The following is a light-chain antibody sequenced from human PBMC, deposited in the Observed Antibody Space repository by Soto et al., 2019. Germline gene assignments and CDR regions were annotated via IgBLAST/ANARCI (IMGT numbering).Light chain of an antibody. V-gene: IGKV3-15*01. CDR1: QSVSSN. Sequence: EIVLTQSSATLSVSPWEIATLSCRASQSVSSNLAWYQQKPGQAPRLLIYGASTRATGIPARFSGSGSGTEFTLTISSLQSEDFALYYCQQYNNWPLTFGGGTKVDI. CDR2: GAS. CDR3: QQYNNWPLT. J-gene: IGKJ4*01.